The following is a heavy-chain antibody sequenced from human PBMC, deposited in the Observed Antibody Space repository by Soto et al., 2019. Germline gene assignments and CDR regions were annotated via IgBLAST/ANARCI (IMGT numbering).Heavy chain of an antibody. CDR3: ARAIRHLEPNYYDSSGYYPLFDY. J-gene: IGHJ4*02. D-gene: IGHD3-22*01. Sequence: GGSLRLSCAASGFTFSSYWMHWVRQAPGKGLVWVSRINSDGSSTSYADSVKGRFTISRDNAKNTLYLQMNSLRAEDTAVYYCARAIRHLEPNYYDSSGYYPLFDYWGQGTLVTVSS. CDR1: GFTFSSYW. CDR2: INSDGSST. V-gene: IGHV3-74*01.